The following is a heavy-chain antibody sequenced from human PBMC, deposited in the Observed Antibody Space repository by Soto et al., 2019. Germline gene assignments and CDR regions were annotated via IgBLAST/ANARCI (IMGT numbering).Heavy chain of an antibody. CDR3: AHRPTHLLYSRHNWFDP. CDR2: IYWDDDK. V-gene: IGHV2-5*02. Sequence: QITLKESGPTLVKPTQTLTLTCTFSGFSLSTNGVGVGWIRQPPGKALEWLALIYWDDDKRYSPSLKSRLTITKDTAKNQVVLTMTNMDPADTATYYCAHRPTHLLYSRHNWFDPWGQGTLVTVSS. J-gene: IGHJ5*02. D-gene: IGHD2-2*02. CDR1: GFSLSTNGVG.